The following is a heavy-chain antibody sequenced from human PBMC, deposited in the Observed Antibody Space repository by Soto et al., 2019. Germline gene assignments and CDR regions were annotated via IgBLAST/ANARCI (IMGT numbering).Heavy chain of an antibody. D-gene: IGHD3-16*02. J-gene: IGHJ4*02. Sequence: VQLGQSGAEVKKPGTSVKVSCKASGYTFTSYGISWVRQAPGQGLEWMGWISAYNGNTNYAQKLQGRVTMTTDTSTSTAYMELRSLRSDDTAVYYCARDQLDVWGSYRLFDYWGQGTLVTVSS. V-gene: IGHV1-18*01. CDR3: ARDQLDVWGSYRLFDY. CDR2: ISAYNGNT. CDR1: GYTFTSYG.